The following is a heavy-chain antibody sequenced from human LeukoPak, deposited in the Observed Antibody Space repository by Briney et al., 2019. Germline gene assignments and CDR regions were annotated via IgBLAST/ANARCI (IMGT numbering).Heavy chain of an antibody. Sequence: ASVKVSCKASGYTFTGYYMHWVRQAPGQGLEWMGWINPNSGGTNYAQKFQGRVTMTRDTSISTAYMELSRLRSEDTAVYYCARALLDYYDSSGYYYFDYWGQGTLVTVSS. CDR3: ARALLDYYDSSGYYYFDY. V-gene: IGHV1-2*02. CDR2: INPNSGGT. D-gene: IGHD3-22*01. CDR1: GYTFTGYY. J-gene: IGHJ4*02.